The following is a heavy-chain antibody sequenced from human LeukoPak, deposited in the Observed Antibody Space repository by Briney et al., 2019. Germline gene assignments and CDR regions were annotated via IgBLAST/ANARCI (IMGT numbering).Heavy chain of an antibody. CDR3: ARHPYSYGYRVYAFDI. D-gene: IGHD5-18*01. CDR2: IYYSGST. V-gene: IGHV4-59*08. J-gene: IGHJ3*02. Sequence: SETLSLTCTVSGGSISSYYWSWIRQPPGKGLEWIGYIYYSGSTNYNPSLKSRVTISVDTSKNQFSLKLSSVTAADTAVYYCARHPYSYGYRVYAFDIWGQGTMVTVSS. CDR1: GGSISSYY.